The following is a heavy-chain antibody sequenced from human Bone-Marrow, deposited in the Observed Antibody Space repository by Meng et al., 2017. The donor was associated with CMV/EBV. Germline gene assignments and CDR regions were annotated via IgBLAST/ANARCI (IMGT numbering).Heavy chain of an antibody. CDR3: ARDWRPYCSSTSCYHFWFDP. Sequence: SCAASGFTFSSYAMHWVRQAPGKGLEWVAVISYDGSNKYYADSVKGRFTISRDNSKNTLYLQMNSLRAEDTAVYYCARDWRPYCSSTSCYHFWFDPWGQGTLVTVSS. D-gene: IGHD2-2*01. V-gene: IGHV3-30*04. CDR1: GFTFSSYA. CDR2: ISYDGSNK. J-gene: IGHJ5*02.